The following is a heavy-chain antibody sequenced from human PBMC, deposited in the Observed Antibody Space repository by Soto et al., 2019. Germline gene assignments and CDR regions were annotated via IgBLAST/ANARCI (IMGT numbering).Heavy chain of an antibody. D-gene: IGHD1-26*01. CDR2: IYPGDSDT. V-gene: IGHV5-51*01. Sequence: PGEALKISCKGSGYSFTTYWIGWVRQMPGKGLEWMGIIYPGDSDTRYTPSFQGQVTISADKSISTAYLQWSSLKASDTAMYYCARLLGVGATDAFDICGQGTMRTVSS. CDR3: ARLLGVGATDAFDI. J-gene: IGHJ3*02. CDR1: GYSFTTYW.